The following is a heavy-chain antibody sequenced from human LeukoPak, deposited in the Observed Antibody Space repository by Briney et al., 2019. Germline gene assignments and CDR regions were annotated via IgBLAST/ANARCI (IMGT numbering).Heavy chain of an antibody. CDR1: GFTFSSYA. J-gene: IGHJ4*02. V-gene: IGHV3-23*01. D-gene: IGHD1-26*01. CDR3: TKIGSGSYYPDY. CDR2: ISGSGVST. Sequence: GGSLRLSCAASGFTFSSYAMSWVRQAPGKGLEWVSAISGSGVSTYYADSVKGRFTISRDNSKNTLYLQMNSLRAEDTAVYYCTKIGSGSYYPDYWGQGTLVTVSS.